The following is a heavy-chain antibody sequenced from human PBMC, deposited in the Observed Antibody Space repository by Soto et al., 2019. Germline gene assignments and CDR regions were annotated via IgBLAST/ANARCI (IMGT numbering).Heavy chain of an antibody. Sequence: PSETLSLTCTVSGGSISSGGYYWSWILQHPGKDLEWIGYIYYSGSTYYNPSLKSRVTISVDTSKNQFSLKLSSVTTADTAVYYCARGGTSYDILTGQNRYYFDYWGQGTLVTVSS. CDR1: GGSISSGGYY. CDR3: ARGGTSYDILTGQNRYYFDY. V-gene: IGHV4-31*03. J-gene: IGHJ4*02. D-gene: IGHD3-9*01. CDR2: IYYSGST.